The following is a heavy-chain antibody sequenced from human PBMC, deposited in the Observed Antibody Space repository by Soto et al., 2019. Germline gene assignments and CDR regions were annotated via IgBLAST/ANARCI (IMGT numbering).Heavy chain of an antibody. D-gene: IGHD2-2*01. CDR3: ASSYCISTSCPTYHGMDV. CDR1: GYTFTIHA. CDR2: INGGNGHT. J-gene: IGHJ6*02. V-gene: IGHV1-3*01. Sequence: ASLNVSCKASGYTFTIHAIHWVRQAPGQRLEWMGWINGGNGHTKYSQKFQGRVTITRDTSASTAYMELSSLRSEDTAVYYCASSYCISTSCPTYHGMDVWALGTTVTVYS.